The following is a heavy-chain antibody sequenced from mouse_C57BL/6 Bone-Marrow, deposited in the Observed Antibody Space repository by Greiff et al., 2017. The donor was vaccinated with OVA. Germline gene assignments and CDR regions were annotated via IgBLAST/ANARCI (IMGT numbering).Heavy chain of an antibody. CDR3: TTDCYDAYWYFDF. CDR1: GFNIKDDY. J-gene: IGHJ1*03. V-gene: IGHV14-4*01. CDR2: IDPENGDT. Sequence: VQLQQSGAELVRPGASVKLSCTASGFNIKDDYMHWVKQRPEQGLEWIGWIDPENGDTEYASKFQGKATITAATSSNTAYMQLSRLTSEDTAVDYCTTDCYDAYWYFDFWGKGTSVTVSS. D-gene: IGHD1-1*01.